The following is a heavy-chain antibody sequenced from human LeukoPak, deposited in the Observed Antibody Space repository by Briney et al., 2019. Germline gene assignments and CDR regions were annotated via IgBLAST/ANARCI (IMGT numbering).Heavy chain of an antibody. J-gene: IGHJ6*02. D-gene: IGHD3-10*01. CDR3: ARDVEYYYGSGSYSSGIDV. V-gene: IGHV4-31*03. Sequence: PSQTLSLTCTVSGGSISSSGYYWSWIRQHPGKGLEWIGYIYYSGSTYYNPSLKSRVTISADTSKNQFSLKLSSVTAADTAVYYCARDVEYYYGSGSYSSGIDVWGQGTTVTVSS. CDR2: IYYSGST. CDR1: GGSISSSGYY.